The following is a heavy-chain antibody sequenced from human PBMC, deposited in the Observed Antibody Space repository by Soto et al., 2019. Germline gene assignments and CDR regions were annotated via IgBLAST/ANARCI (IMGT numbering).Heavy chain of an antibody. CDR1: GFTLSSYA. CDR2: ISYDGSNK. V-gene: IGHV3-30-3*01. J-gene: IGHJ6*02. D-gene: IGHD2-2*01. Sequence: ESGGGVVQPGRSLRLSCAASGFTLSSYAMHWVRQAPGKGLEWVAVISYDGSNKYYADSVKGRFTISRDNSKNTVYLQMNSLRAEDKAVYYCARALLSCSNPYYYYGMDVWGQGTTVTVSS. CDR3: ARALLSCSNPYYYYGMDV.